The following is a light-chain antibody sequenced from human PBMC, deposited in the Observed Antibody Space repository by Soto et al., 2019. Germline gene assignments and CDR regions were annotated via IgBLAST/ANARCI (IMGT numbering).Light chain of an antibody. Sequence: QSVPTQPASVSGSPGQSITISCTGTSSDIGAYNYVSWYQHLPGKAPKLIIYDVVTRPSGVSTRFSASKSGSTASLTISGLQAEDEADYYCSSYTTRKTEVFGTGTKVTVL. CDR2: DVV. CDR1: SSDIGAYNY. CDR3: SSYTTRKTEV. J-gene: IGLJ1*01. V-gene: IGLV2-14*03.